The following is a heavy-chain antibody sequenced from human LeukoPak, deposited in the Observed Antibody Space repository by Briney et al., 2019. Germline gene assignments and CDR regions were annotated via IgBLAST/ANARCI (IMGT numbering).Heavy chain of an antibody. CDR1: GFTFSTYT. V-gene: IGHV3-74*01. Sequence: GGSLRLSCAASGFTFSTYTIHWVRQVPGKGLMWVSRINNDGRDTTYADSVKGRFTISRDNAKDTLYLQMNSLRAEDTAVYYCARDGGGSSGYYWGLGYWGQGTLVTVSS. CDR3: ARDGGGSSGYYWGLGY. J-gene: IGHJ4*02. CDR2: INNDGRDT. D-gene: IGHD3-22*01.